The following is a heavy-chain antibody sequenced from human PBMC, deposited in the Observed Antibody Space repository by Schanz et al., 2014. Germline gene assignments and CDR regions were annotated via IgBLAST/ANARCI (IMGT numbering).Heavy chain of an antibody. V-gene: IGHV3-66*01. Sequence: EVQLVESGGGLVQPGGSLRLSCAASGFTVSSNYMSWVRQAPGKGLEWVSVIYTSGSTYYADSVRGRFTFSIDNSKNTLYLQMNSLRAEDTAVYYCARRKHAFDIWGQGTMVTGSS. CDR1: GFTVSSNY. J-gene: IGHJ3*02. CDR2: IYTSGST. CDR3: ARRKHAFDI.